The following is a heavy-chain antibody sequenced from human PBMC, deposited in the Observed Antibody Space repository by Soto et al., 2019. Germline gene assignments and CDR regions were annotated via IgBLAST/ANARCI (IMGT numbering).Heavy chain of an antibody. Sequence: QVQLVESGGGVVQPGMSLRLSCAASGFTFSSYGMHWVRQAPGKGLEWVEVISYDGSDKYYADSVKGRFTISRDNSKNTLYLQMSSMRAQDTAVYYCANPGNTYQSDAYWGQGTLVTVSS. CDR3: ANPGNTYQSDAY. J-gene: IGHJ4*02. CDR2: ISYDGSDK. D-gene: IGHD2-2*01. CDR1: GFTFSSYG. V-gene: IGHV3-30*18.